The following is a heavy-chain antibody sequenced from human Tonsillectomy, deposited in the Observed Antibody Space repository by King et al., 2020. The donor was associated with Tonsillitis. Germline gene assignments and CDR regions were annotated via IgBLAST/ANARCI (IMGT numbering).Heavy chain of an antibody. V-gene: IGHV4-39*07. CDR2: IYYSGST. D-gene: IGHD2-2*01. J-gene: IGHJ6*02. CDR1: GGSISSSSYY. CDR3: ARDCSSTSCFGVYYGMDV. Sequence: LQLQESGPGLVKPSETLSLTCTVSGGSISSSSYYWGWIRQPPGKGLEWIGSIYYSGSTYYNPSLQSRVTISVDTSKNRFSLKLSSVTAAGTALYYCARDCSSTSCFGVYYGMDVWGQGTTVTVSS.